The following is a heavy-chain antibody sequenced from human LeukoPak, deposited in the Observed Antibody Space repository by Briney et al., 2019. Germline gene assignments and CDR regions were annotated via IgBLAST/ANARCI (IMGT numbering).Heavy chain of an antibody. J-gene: IGHJ4*02. CDR2: IHYSGST. V-gene: IGHV4-39*01. Sequence: PSETLSLTCTVSGGSISNSSYYWGWIRQPPGKGLEWIGTIHYSGSTYYNPTLKSRVTISVDTSKNQFSLKLSSVTAADTAVYYCASSIIPLGPFYFGYWGQGTLVTVSS. CDR1: GGSISNSSYY. CDR3: ASSIIPLGPFYFGY. D-gene: IGHD1-14*01.